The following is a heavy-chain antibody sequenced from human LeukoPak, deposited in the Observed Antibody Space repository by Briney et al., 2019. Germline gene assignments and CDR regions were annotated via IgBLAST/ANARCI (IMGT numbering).Heavy chain of an antibody. CDR1: GFIFGDYG. CDR3: ARASCYYDTSGLGAFDV. V-gene: IGHV3-9*01. CDR2: INWNSDRI. D-gene: IGHD3-22*01. Sequence: GRSLRLSCAASGFIFGDYGMYWVRQAPGKGLELVSGINWNSDRIGYADSVKGRFTISRDNAKNSLYMQMNSVRAEDTALYYCARASCYYDTSGLGAFDVWGQGTTVVVSS. J-gene: IGHJ3*01.